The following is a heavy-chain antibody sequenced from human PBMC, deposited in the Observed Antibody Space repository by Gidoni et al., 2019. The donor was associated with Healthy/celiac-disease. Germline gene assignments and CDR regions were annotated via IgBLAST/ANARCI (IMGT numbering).Heavy chain of an antibody. J-gene: IGHJ4*02. Sequence: QVQLQESGPGLVKPSETLSLTCPVSGGSISSYYWSWIRQPPGKGLEWIGYIYYSGSTNYNPSLKSRVTISVDTSKNQFSLKLSSVTAADTAVYYCARGKDIVATVPFDYWGQGTLVTVSS. CDR3: ARGKDIVATVPFDY. V-gene: IGHV4-59*01. CDR1: GGSISSYY. CDR2: IYYSGST. D-gene: IGHD5-12*01.